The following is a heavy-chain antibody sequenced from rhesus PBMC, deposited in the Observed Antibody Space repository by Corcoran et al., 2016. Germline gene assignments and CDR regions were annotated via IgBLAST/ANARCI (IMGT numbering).Heavy chain of an antibody. V-gene: IGHV4-169*02. CDR3: ARDSYTAGTVYFDY. D-gene: IGHD5-24*01. CDR1: GGSVRSSD. J-gene: IGHJ4*01. CDR2: IYGSGSST. Sequence: QLQLQESGPGLVKPSETLSVTCAVPGGSVRSSDWSWIRQAPGKGLEWSGYIYGSGSSTNYNPSLKSRVTLSVDTSKNQLSLKLSSVTTADTAVYYCARDSYTAGTVYFDYWGQGVLVTVSS.